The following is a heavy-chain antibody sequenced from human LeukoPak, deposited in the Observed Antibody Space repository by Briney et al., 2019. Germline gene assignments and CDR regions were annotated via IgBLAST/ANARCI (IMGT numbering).Heavy chain of an antibody. V-gene: IGHV4-59*08. CDR3: ARRLARGGWFDP. D-gene: IGHD2-21*01. CDR2: IYSTGSA. Sequence: SETLSLTCTVSGSSINNNFWTWIWQPPGKGLEWIGHIYSTGSANYNPSLKSRVLISGDTSKNQISLKLSSVTAADTAVYYCARRLARGGWFDPWGQGTLVTVSS. J-gene: IGHJ5*02. CDR1: GSSINNNF.